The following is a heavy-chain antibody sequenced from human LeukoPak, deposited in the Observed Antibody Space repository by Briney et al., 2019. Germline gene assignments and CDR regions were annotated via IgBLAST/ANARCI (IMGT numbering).Heavy chain of an antibody. V-gene: IGHV3-30-3*01. J-gene: IGHJ6*02. Sequence: PGRSLRLSCAASGFTFSSYAMHWVRQAPGKGLEWVAVISYDGSNKYYADSVKGRFTISRDNSKNTLYLQMNSLRAEDTAVYYCARDTQLTGYYMNYYGMDVWGQGTTVTVSS. D-gene: IGHD3-9*01. CDR1: GFTFSSYA. CDR2: ISYDGSNK. CDR3: ARDTQLTGYYMNYYGMDV.